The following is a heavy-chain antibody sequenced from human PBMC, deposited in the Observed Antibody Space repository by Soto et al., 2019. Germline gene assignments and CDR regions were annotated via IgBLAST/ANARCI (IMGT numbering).Heavy chain of an antibody. CDR2: IYYSGST. J-gene: IGHJ4*02. V-gene: IGHV4-39*01. Sequence: QLQLQESGPGLVKPSETLSLTCTVSGGSISSSSYYWGWIRQPPGKGLEWIGSIYYSGSTYYNPSLKSRVTISVDTSKNQFSLKLSSVTVADTAVYYCARRIAVAGVDYWGQGTLVTVSS. CDR3: ARRIAVAGVDY. D-gene: IGHD6-19*01. CDR1: GGSISSSSYY.